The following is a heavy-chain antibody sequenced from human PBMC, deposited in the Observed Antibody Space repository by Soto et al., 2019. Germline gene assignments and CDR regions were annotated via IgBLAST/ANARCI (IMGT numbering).Heavy chain of an antibody. CDR1: GYTFTGYY. D-gene: IGHD4-17*01. V-gene: IGHV1-2*04. CDR2: INPNSGGT. J-gene: IGHJ6*02. CDR3: ARDKDYALGMGV. Sequence: ASLKFSCKASGYTFTGYYMHWVRQAPGQGLEWMGWINPNSGGTNYAQKFQGWVTMTRDTSISTAYMELSRLRSDDTAVYYCARDKDYALGMGVWGQGTTVTVSS.